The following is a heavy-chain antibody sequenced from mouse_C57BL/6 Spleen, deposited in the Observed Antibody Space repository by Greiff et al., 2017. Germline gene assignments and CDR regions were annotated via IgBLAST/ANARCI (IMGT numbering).Heavy chain of an antibody. V-gene: IGHV1-69*01. Sequence: QVQLQQPGAELVMPGASVKLSCKASGYTFTSYWMHWVKQRPGQGLEWIGEIDPSDSYTNYNQKFKGKSTLTVDKSSSTAYMQRSSLTSEDSAVYYCARRGYSNYSYYYAMDYWGQGTSVTVSS. CDR1: GYTFTSYW. CDR2: IDPSDSYT. D-gene: IGHD2-5*01. J-gene: IGHJ4*01. CDR3: ARRGYSNYSYYYAMDY.